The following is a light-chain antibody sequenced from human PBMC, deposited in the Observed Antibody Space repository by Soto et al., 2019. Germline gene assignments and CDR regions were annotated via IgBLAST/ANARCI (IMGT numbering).Light chain of an antibody. J-gene: IGKJ5*01. V-gene: IGKV3-15*01. CDR1: QTVNSN. Sequence: EIVMTQSPATLSVSPGERATLSCRASQTVNSNLAWYQQKPGQAPRLLIYGASTRATGIPATFSGSGSGTDFTLTITNLQSEDFAVDDCQQYNNWPLPFGQGTRLEIK. CDR3: QQYNNWPLP. CDR2: GAS.